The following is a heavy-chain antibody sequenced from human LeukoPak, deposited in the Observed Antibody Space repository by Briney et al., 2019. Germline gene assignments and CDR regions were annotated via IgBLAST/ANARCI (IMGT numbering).Heavy chain of an antibody. CDR3: ARSYCNSVSCQGLFDY. Sequence: SETLSLTCTVSGGSFSSYYWSWIRQPPGKGLEYIGYMYYSGSTNYNPSLKSRVTISVDTSKKQFSLKLNSVTAADTAVYYCARSYCNSVSCQGLFDYWGQGTLVTVSS. CDR2: MYYSGST. J-gene: IGHJ4*02. D-gene: IGHD2-2*01. V-gene: IGHV4-59*01. CDR1: GGSFSSYY.